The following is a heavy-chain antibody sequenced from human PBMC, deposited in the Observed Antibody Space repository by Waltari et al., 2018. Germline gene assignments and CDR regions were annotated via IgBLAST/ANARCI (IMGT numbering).Heavy chain of an antibody. J-gene: IGHJ6*02. D-gene: IGHD3-16*01. CDR2: IYQDGTVT. CDR3: VRDDDGGMGAV. CDR1: GFTFSRFW. Sequence: EVQLVESGGGLVQPGGSLRLPCAASGFTFSRFWMSWVRQAPGKGLGWVANIYQDGTVTNYVDSVKGRFTTSRDNARNSLYLQMNSLRVDDTAVYYCVRDDDGGMGAVWGQGTTVTVSS. V-gene: IGHV3-7*01.